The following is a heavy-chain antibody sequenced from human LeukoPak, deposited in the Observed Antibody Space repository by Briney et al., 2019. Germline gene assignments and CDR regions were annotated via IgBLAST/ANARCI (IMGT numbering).Heavy chain of an antibody. V-gene: IGHV4-30-2*01. CDR3: ARVREAETNPCPDH. CDR2: VYHSGTT. CDR1: GDSISSGDYY. Sequence: SQTLSLTCTVSGDSISSGDYYCSWIRQPTGKGLEWIGYVYHSGTTYYNPSLRSRVTISVDRSENQFSLKLSSVTAADTAVYYCARVREAETNPCPDHWGQGTLVTVSS. J-gene: IGHJ4*02. D-gene: IGHD1-14*01.